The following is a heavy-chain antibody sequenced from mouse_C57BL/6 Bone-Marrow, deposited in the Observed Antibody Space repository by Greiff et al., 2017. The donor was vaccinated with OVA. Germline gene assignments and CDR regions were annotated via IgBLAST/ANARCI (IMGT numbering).Heavy chain of an antibody. Sequence: VQLQQSGPELVKPGASVKIPCKASGYTFTDYNMDWVKQSHGKSLEWIGDINPNNGGTIYNQKFKGKATLTVGKSSSTAYMELRSLTSEDTAVYYCARGGIYYYAMDYWGQGTSVTVSS. CDR2: INPNNGGT. J-gene: IGHJ4*01. CDR3: ARGGIYYYAMDY. D-gene: IGHD2-1*01. CDR1: GYTFTDYN. V-gene: IGHV1-18*01.